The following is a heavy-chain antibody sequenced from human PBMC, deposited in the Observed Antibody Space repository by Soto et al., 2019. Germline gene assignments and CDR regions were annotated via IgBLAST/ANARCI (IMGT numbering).Heavy chain of an antibody. V-gene: IGHV3-7*01. CDR2: IKQDGSEK. D-gene: IGHD1-7*01. J-gene: IGHJ1*01. Sequence: GGSLRLSCAASAFTFSNYWMSWVRQAPGKGLEWVANIKQDGSEKYYVDSVKGRFAISRDNAENLVHLQMSSLRAEDTAVYYCASSELTQPRAYWGQGTLVTVSS. CDR3: ASSELTQPRAY. CDR1: AFTFSNYW.